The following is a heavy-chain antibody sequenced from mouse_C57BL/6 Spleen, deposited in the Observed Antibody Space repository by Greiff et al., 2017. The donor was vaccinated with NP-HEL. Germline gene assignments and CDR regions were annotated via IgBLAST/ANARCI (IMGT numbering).Heavy chain of an antibody. D-gene: IGHD2-3*01. CDR3: ARWLLPYYYAMDY. CDR1: GYTFTSYW. J-gene: IGHJ4*01. CDR2: IYPGSGST. Sequence: VQLQQPGAELVKPGASVKMSCKASGYTFTSYWITWVKQRPGQGLEWIGDIYPGSGSTNYNEKFKSKATLTVDTSSSTAYMQLSSLTSEDSAVYYCARWLLPYYYAMDYWGQGTSVTVSS. V-gene: IGHV1-55*01.